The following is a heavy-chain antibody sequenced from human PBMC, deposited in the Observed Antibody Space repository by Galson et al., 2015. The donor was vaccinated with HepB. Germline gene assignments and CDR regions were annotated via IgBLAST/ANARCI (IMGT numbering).Heavy chain of an antibody. J-gene: IGHJ4*02. V-gene: IGHV3-23*01. CDR3: ARTSGYDYAAFDY. D-gene: IGHD5-12*01. CDR2: ITANGGST. Sequence: SLRLSCAASGFTFSSYSMNWVRQAPGKGLEWVSTITANGGSTFYADSVKGRVTISADKSISTAYLQWSSLKASDTAMYYCARTSGYDYAAFDYWGQGTLVTVSS. CDR1: GFTFSSYS.